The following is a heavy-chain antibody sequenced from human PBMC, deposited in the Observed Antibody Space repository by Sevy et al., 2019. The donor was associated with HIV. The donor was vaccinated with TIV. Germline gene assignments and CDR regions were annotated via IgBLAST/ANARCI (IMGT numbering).Heavy chain of an antibody. J-gene: IGHJ6*02. CDR1: EYTFTGYY. CDR3: ARRFCGGAKCFEDYNFAMDV. CDR2: INRDTGVT. D-gene: IGHD3-3*01. Sequence: ASVKVSCKASEYTFTGYYIHWVRQAPGQGLEWMGCINRDTGVTSYVQKLQGRVSMTRDTSISTAYMELRSLSPDDTAEHFCARRFCGGAKCFEDYNFAMDVWGQGTTVTVSS. V-gene: IGHV1-2*02.